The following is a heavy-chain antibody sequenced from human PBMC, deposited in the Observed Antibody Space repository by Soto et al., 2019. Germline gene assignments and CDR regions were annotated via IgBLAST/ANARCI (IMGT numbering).Heavy chain of an antibody. CDR1: GFTFSSYA. D-gene: IGHD3-16*01. Sequence: EVQLLESGGGLVQPGGSLRLYCAASGFTFSSYAMSWVRQAPGKGLEWVSAISGSGGSTYYADSVKGRFTISRDNSKNTLYLQMNSLRAEDTAVYYCAKDLRYHKITGSDYWGQGTLVTVSS. V-gene: IGHV3-23*01. CDR2: ISGSGGST. CDR3: AKDLRYHKITGSDY. J-gene: IGHJ4*02.